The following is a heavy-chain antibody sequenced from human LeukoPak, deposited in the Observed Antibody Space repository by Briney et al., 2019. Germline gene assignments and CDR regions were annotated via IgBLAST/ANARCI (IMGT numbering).Heavy chain of an antibody. V-gene: IGHV4-4*07. CDR3: AGVVTALVGYFDY. Sequence: PSETLSLTCTVSGGSISSYYWSWIRQPAGKGLEWIGHIYTSGGTNYNPSLKSRVTISVDESKNQFSLKLSSVTAADTAVYYCAGVVTALVGYFDYWGQGTLVTVSS. J-gene: IGHJ4*02. CDR1: GGSISSYY. D-gene: IGHD2-21*02. CDR2: IYTSGGT.